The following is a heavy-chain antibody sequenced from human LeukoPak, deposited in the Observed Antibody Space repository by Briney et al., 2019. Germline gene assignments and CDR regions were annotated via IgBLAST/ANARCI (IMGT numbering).Heavy chain of an antibody. CDR3: ARDKSAGADTGSSFYY. CDR1: GFTFSNYW. J-gene: IGHJ4*02. D-gene: IGHD3-10*01. V-gene: IGHV3-7*03. CDR2: IKQDGSEK. Sequence: QSGGSLRLSCAASGFTFSNYWMTWVRQAPGKGLEWVASIKQDGSEKYYVDSVKGRFTISRDNAKKSLYLQMNSLRAEDTAVYYCARDKSAGADTGSSFYYWGQGALVTVSS.